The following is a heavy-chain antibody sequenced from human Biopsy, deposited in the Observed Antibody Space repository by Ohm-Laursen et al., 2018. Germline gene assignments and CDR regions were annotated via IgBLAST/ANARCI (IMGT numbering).Heavy chain of an antibody. Sequence: SETLSLTCTVSGGSINYFYWNWIRQPAGGGLEYIGRLYTTGSTNYNPSLRSRVTMSADTSKNQFSLNLRSVTAADTAVYFCARSIDYGNSYFQYWGQGILVTVSS. V-gene: IGHV4-4*07. CDR3: ARSIDYGNSYFQY. J-gene: IGHJ1*01. CDR1: GGSINYFY. CDR2: LYTTGST. D-gene: IGHD4/OR15-4a*01.